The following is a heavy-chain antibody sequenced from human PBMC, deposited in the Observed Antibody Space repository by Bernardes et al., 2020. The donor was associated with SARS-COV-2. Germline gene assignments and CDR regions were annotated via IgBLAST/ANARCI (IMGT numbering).Heavy chain of an antibody. J-gene: IGHJ5*01. Sequence: GGSLRLSCAASGFTFSSYAMAWVRQAPGKGLEWVASISDTGGTTSYSDSVKGRFTISRDNSDNTMSLQMKSLRAEDTAIYYCAKSSDGDYIRPDSWGQGTLVTVSS. D-gene: IGHD4-17*01. CDR2: ISDTGGTT. V-gene: IGHV3-23*01. CDR1: GFTFSSYA. CDR3: AKSSDGDYIRPDS.